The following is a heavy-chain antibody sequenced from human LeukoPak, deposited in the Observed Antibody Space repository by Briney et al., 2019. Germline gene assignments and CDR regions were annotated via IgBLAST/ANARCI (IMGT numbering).Heavy chain of an antibody. D-gene: IGHD3-3*01. CDR3: AREWVTVFGGFDY. V-gene: IGHV3-30*03. CDR2: ISYDGSNK. Sequence: PGGSLRLSCAASGFTFSNYGMHWVRQAPGKGLEWVAVISYDGSNKYYADSVKGRFTISRDNSKNTLYLQMDSLRVEDTAVYYCAREWVTVFGGFDYWGQGTLVTVSS. J-gene: IGHJ4*02. CDR1: GFTFSNYG.